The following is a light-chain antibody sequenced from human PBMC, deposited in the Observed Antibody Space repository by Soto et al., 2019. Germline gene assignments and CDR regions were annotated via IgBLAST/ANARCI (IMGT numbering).Light chain of an antibody. J-gene: IGLJ2*01. V-gene: IGLV2-14*01. CDR3: SSYTSGSTHVV. CDR2: DVS. Sequence: QSVLTQPASVSGSPGQSITISCTGTSSDVGGYNYVSWYQQHPGKAPQLMIYDVSNRPSGVSNRFSGSKSGNTASLTISGLQAEDEADYYCSSYTSGSTHVVFGGGTKLTVL. CDR1: SSDVGGYNY.